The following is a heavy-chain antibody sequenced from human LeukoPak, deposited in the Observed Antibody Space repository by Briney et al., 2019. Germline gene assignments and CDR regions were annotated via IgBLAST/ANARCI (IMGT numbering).Heavy chain of an antibody. J-gene: IGHJ4*02. CDR3: ARDHWSYDSSGYYFL. Sequence: ASVKVSCKASGYTFTSSYMHWVRQAPGQGLEWMGIINPSGGSTNYAQKFQGRVTMTRDTSTSTVYMELSSLRSEDTAVYYCARDHWSYDSSGYYFLWGQGTLVTVSS. D-gene: IGHD3-22*01. CDR1: GYTFTSSY. CDR2: INPSGGST. V-gene: IGHV1-46*01.